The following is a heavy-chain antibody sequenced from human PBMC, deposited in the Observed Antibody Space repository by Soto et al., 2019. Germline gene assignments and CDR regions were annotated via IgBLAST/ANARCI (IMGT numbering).Heavy chain of an antibody. D-gene: IGHD1-1*01. Sequence: QVQLVQSGAEVKKPGASVKVSCKASGYTFTSYAMHWVRQAPGQRLEWMGWINAGNGNTKYSQKFQGRVTITRDTFASTAYMELSSLRSEDTAVYYCAGGVVGYKVYFQHWGQGTLVTVSS. CDR2: INAGNGNT. CDR3: AGGVVGYKVYFQH. CDR1: GYTFTSYA. J-gene: IGHJ1*01. V-gene: IGHV1-3*01.